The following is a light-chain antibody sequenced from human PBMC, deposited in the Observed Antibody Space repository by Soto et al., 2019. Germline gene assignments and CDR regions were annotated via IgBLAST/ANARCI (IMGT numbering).Light chain of an antibody. CDR1: NIGSKS. CDR2: DDS. V-gene: IGLV3-21*02. CDR3: QVWASSSDLYVT. Sequence: SYVLTQPPSVSVAPGQTARITCGGNNIGSKSVQWYQQKPGQAPVLVVYDDSDRPSGIPERFSGSNSGNTATLTISRVEAGDEADYYCQVWASSSDLYVTFGGGTQLTVL. J-gene: IGLJ2*01.